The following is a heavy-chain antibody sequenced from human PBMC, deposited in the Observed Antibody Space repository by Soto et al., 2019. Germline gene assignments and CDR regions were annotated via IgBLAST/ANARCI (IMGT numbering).Heavy chain of an antibody. D-gene: IGHD2-2*01. V-gene: IGHV4-4*09. CDR2: IYFSGTT. J-gene: IGHJ6*02. CDR3: ARGSGEVPAAMGYGMDV. Sequence: SETLSLTCTVSGGSFSPNYWAWIRQPPGKGLEWVGYIYFSGTTSYNPSHKSRVTISLDTSNNQFSLKLSSVTAADTAVYYCARGSGEVPAAMGYGMDVRGPGTTVTVSS. CDR1: GGSFSPNY.